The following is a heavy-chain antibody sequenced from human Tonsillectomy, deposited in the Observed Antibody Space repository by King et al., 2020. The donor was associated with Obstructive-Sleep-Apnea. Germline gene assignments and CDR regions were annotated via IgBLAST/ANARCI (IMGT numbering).Heavy chain of an antibody. J-gene: IGHJ4*02. D-gene: IGHD6-19*01. V-gene: IGHV3-23*04. CDR1: GFTFSSYA. CDR3: AKPATKGGWSNFDS. Sequence: VQLVESGGGLVQPGGSLRLSCAASGFTFSSYAMTWVRQAPGKGLEWVSTISGSGGNTYYADSVKGRFTISRDNSKNTLYLQMNSLRVEDTAVYYCAKPATKGGWSNFDSWGQGTLVTVSS. CDR2: ISGSGGNT.